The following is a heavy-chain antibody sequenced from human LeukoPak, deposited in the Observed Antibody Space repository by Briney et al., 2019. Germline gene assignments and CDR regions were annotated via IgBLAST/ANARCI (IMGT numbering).Heavy chain of an antibody. V-gene: IGHV3-21*01. J-gene: IGHJ4*02. CDR1: GFTFSSYS. CDR3: ARDSYDILTGYSTDY. CDR2: ISSSSSYI. Sequence: GGSLRLSCAASGFTFSSYSMNWVRQAPGKGLEWVASISSSSSYIYYADSVKGRFTISRDNAKNSLYLQMNSLRAEDTAVYYCARDSYDILTGYSTDYWGQGTLVTVSS. D-gene: IGHD3-9*01.